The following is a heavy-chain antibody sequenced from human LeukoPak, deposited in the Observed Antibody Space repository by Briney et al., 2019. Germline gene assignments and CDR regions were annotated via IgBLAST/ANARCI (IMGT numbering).Heavy chain of an antibody. V-gene: IGHV3-23*01. CDR3: AKDWSLRSELDY. CDR1: GFTFSSYA. D-gene: IGHD3-3*01. Sequence: GGSLRLSCAASGFTFSSYAMSWVRQAPGKGLEWDSAISGSGGSTYYADSVKGRFTISRDNSKNTLYLQMNSLRAEDTAVHYCAKDWSLRSELDYWGQGTLVTVSS. J-gene: IGHJ4*02. CDR2: ISGSGGST.